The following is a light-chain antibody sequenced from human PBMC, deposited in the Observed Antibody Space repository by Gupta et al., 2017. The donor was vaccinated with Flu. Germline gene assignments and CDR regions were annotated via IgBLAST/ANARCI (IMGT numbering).Light chain of an antibody. CDR3: QQYCRTPFT. Sequence: GKSAIINCKSSQSVLCSTNKKNYVAWYQKKPGQPKMLIYYWATTRDAVVHDLFGGSGAGKVFTITISSLEDEEAAVYYWQQYCRTPFTFGPGTKVDIK. CDR2: WAT. CDR1: QSVLCSTNKKNY. J-gene: IGKJ3*01. V-gene: IGKV4-1*01.